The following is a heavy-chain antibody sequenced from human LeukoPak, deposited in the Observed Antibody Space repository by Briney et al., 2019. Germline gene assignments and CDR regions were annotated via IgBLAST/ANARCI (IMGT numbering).Heavy chain of an antibody. J-gene: IGHJ6*03. CDR2: IYYSGST. CDR1: GGSISSHY. V-gene: IGHV4-59*11. D-gene: IGHD2-8*02. CDR3: ARGAAWCDLPLGYYSMDV. Sequence: PSETLSLTCTVSGGSISSHYWSWIRQPPGKGLEWIGYIYYSGSTNYNPSLKSRVTISVDTSKNQFSLKLSSVTAADAAVDYCARGAAWCDLPLGYYSMDVWGKGTTVTVSS.